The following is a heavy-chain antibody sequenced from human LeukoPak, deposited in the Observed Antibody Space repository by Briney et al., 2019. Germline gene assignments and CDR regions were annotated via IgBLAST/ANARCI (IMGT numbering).Heavy chain of an antibody. CDR1: GFTFSSYS. V-gene: IGHV3-21*01. D-gene: IGHD2-21*01. Sequence: PGGSLRLSCAASGFTFSSYSMNWVRQAPGKGLEWVSSISSSSSYIYYADSVKGRFTISRDNAKNSLYLQMNSLRAEDTAVYYCARETGDLYYFDYWGQGTLVTVSS. CDR3: ARETGDLYYFDY. CDR2: ISSSSSYI. J-gene: IGHJ4*02.